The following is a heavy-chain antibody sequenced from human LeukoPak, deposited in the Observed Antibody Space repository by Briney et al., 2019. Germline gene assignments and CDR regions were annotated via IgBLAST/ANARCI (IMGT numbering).Heavy chain of an antibody. J-gene: IGHJ4*02. D-gene: IGHD3-22*01. CDR1: GFTFSSYA. V-gene: IGHV3-30-3*01. CDR3: ASTPDYYYDSSGYSH. Sequence: PGGSLRLSCAASGFTFSSYAMHGVRQAPGKGLEWVAVISYDGSNKYYADSVKGRFTISRDNSKNTLYLQMNSLRAEDTAVYYCASTPDYYYDSSGYSHWGQGTLVTVSS. CDR2: ISYDGSNK.